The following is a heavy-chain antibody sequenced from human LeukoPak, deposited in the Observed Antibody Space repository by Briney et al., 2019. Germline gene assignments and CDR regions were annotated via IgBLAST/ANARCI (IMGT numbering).Heavy chain of an antibody. V-gene: IGHV4-34*01. Sequence: PSETLSLTCAVYGESFSGHYWTWVRQPPGKGLEWIGEINDSGSTNYNPSLKSRVTLSVDTSKNQFSLKLRSVTAADMAVYYCARARGTVAIDYWGQGTLVTVSS. CDR1: GESFSGHY. J-gene: IGHJ4*02. CDR3: ARARGTVAIDY. CDR2: INDSGST. D-gene: IGHD5-12*01.